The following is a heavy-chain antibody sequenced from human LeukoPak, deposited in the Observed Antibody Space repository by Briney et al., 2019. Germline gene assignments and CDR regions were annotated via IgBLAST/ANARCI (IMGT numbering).Heavy chain of an antibody. D-gene: IGHD6-13*01. CDR2: INPNSGGT. CDR3: ARSKAAAVHYYYYYMDV. CDR1: GYTFTGYY. V-gene: IGHV1-2*02. J-gene: IGHJ6*03. Sequence: ASVKVSCKASGYTFTGYYMHWVRQAPGQGLEWMGWINPNSGGTNYAQKFQGRVTMTRDTSISTAYMELSRLRSDDTAVYYCARSKAAAVHYYYYYMDVWGKGTTVTVSS.